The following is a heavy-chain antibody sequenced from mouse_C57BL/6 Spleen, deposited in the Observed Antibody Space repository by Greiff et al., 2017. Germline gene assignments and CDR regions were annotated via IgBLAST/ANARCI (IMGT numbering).Heavy chain of an antibody. CDR1: GYTFTDYE. CDR2: IDPDTGGT. Sequence: VQLQQSGAELVRPGASVTLSCKASGYTFTDYEMHWVKQTPVHGLEWIGAIDPDTGGTAYNQKFKGKAILTADKSSSTAYMELRSLTSEDSAVYYCTRGDYGSRFDYWGQGTTLTVSS. CDR3: TRGDYGSRFDY. D-gene: IGHD1-1*01. J-gene: IGHJ2*01. V-gene: IGHV1-15*01.